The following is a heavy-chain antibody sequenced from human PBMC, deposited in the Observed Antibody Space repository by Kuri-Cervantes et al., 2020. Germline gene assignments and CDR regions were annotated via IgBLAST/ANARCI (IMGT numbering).Heavy chain of an antibody. V-gene: IGHV4-61*08. D-gene: IGHD6-19*01. J-gene: IGHJ4*02. Sequence: SETLSLTSPVPGGSGSSGGYHRSWIRPPPGKGLEWTGYIYYSGSTKYNPSLKSRATISLDTSKNQFSLKLSSVTAADTAVYYCARHYSSGWYGAGYFDYWGQGTLVTVSS. CDR1: GGSGSSGGYH. CDR3: ARHYSSGWYGAGYFDY. CDR2: IYYSGST.